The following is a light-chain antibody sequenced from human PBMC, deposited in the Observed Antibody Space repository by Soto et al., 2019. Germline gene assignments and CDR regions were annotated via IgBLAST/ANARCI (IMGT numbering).Light chain of an antibody. Sequence: QSALTQPPSASGFPGQSVTISCTGTSSDGGYYDYVSWYQQHPGKAPKLVIYEVTKRPSGVPDRVSASKSGNTASLTVSGLRAEDEADYYCSSYAGSNNFVFGSGTKLTVL. J-gene: IGLJ1*01. CDR1: SSDGGYYDY. CDR3: SSYAGSNNFV. V-gene: IGLV2-8*01. CDR2: EVT.